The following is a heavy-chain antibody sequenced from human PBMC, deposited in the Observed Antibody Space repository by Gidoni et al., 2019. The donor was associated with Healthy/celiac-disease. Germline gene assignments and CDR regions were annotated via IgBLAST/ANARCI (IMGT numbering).Heavy chain of an antibody. Sequence: QVQVVQSGAGGKKPGAPGKVSCKASGDTFTGYYMAWVRQAPGQGLEWMGWINPNSGGTNYAQKFQGWVTMTRDTSISTAYMELSRLRSDDTAVYYCARGPGYSYGYYFDYWGQGTLVTVSS. V-gene: IGHV1-2*04. CDR3: ARGPGYSYGYYFDY. CDR1: GDTFTGYY. D-gene: IGHD5-18*01. CDR2: INPNSGGT. J-gene: IGHJ4*02.